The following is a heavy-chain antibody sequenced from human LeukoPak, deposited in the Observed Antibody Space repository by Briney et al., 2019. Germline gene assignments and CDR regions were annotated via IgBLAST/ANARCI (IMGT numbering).Heavy chain of an antibody. V-gene: IGHV3-30*02. J-gene: IGHJ4*02. CDR3: ARGEYGIAAAGTDY. CDR1: GFTLSSYG. Sequence: GGSLRLSCAASGFTLSSYGLHWVRQAPGKGLEWVAFIRYDGSNKYYADSVKGRFTISRDNAKNSLYLQMNSLRAEDTAVYYCARGEYGIAAAGTDYWGQGTLVTVSS. D-gene: IGHD6-13*01. CDR2: IRYDGSNK.